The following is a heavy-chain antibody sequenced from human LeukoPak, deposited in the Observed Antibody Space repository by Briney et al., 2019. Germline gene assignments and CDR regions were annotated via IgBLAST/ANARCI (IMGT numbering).Heavy chain of an antibody. D-gene: IGHD2-2*01. Sequence: SSETLSLTCTVSGYSISSGYYWGWIRQPPGKGLEWIANIYHSGNTYYNPSLKSRVTISVDTSRNQFSLKLSSVTAADTAVYYCALQPARRLSWFDPWGQGTLVTVSS. J-gene: IGHJ5*02. CDR2: IYHSGNT. V-gene: IGHV4-38-2*02. CDR3: ALQPARRLSWFDP. CDR1: GYSISSGYY.